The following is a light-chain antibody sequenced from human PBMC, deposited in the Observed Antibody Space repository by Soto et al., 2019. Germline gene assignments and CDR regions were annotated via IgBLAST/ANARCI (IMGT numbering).Light chain of an antibody. Sequence: EVVMTQSPATLSVSPGERATLSCRASESVSRNLAWYQQKPGQAPRLLIYDASTRATGIPDRFSGGGSGTESTLTISSLQSEDFVVYYCQQYNSWPPINFGQGTRLEIK. CDR3: QQYNSWPPIN. CDR1: ESVSRN. V-gene: IGKV3-15*01. CDR2: DAS. J-gene: IGKJ5*01.